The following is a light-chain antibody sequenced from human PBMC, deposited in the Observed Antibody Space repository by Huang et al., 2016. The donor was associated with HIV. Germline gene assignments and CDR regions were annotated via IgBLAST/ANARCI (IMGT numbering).Light chain of an antibody. Sequence: EIVMTQSPATLSVSPGERVTLSCRASQSISTYLAWYQQKPGQAPRLLIYGASTRATGIPARFSGSGSGTDFTLTISSLQSEDSAVYYCQHYNKWPPWTFGQGTKVEIK. CDR1: QSISTY. CDR3: QHYNKWPPWT. CDR2: GAS. J-gene: IGKJ1*01. V-gene: IGKV3-15*01.